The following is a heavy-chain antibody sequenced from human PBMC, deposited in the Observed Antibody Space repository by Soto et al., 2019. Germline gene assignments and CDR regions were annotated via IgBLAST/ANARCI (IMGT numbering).Heavy chain of an antibody. CDR2: ISGSGGST. V-gene: IGHV3-23*01. CDR1: GLTFSSYA. J-gene: IGHJ4*02. D-gene: IGHD6-19*01. Sequence: EVQLLESGGGLVQPGGSLRLSCAASGLTFSSYAMSLVRQATGKGLEWVSAISGSGGSTYYADSVKGRFTISRDNSKNTLYMEMNSLRAEDTAVYYCARRSSGWYFDYWGQGTLVTVSS. CDR3: ARRSSGWYFDY.